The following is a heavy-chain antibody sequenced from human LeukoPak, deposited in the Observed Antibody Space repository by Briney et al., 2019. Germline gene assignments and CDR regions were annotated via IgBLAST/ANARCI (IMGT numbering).Heavy chain of an antibody. V-gene: IGHV1-69*13. CDR1: GGTFSSYA. D-gene: IGHD2-2*01. J-gene: IGHJ3*02. Sequence: SVKVSCKASGGTFSSYAISWVRQGPGQGLEWRGGIIPIFGAGNYAQKFQGVVTFTADEATSTACMELRSLRSEDPAVYYCVRVLSGYDVVAPAAIVDAFDIWGQGTLVTVPS. CDR3: VRVLSGYDVVAPAAIVDAFDI. CDR2: IIPIFGAG.